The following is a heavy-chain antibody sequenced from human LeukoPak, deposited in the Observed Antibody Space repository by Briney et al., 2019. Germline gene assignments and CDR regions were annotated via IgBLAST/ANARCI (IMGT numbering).Heavy chain of an antibody. CDR1: GLAFSNYW. CDR2: INSDGSTK. J-gene: IGHJ4*02. D-gene: IGHD1-26*01. CDR3: AKVGATGAGAYYFDY. V-gene: IGHV3-74*01. Sequence: QPGGSLRLSCAGSGLAFSNYWMHWVRQAPGKGLVWVSRINSDGSTKNYADSVKGRFTISRDNAKNTLYLQMNSLRVEDTAVYYCAKVGATGAGAYYFDYWGQRTLVAVSS.